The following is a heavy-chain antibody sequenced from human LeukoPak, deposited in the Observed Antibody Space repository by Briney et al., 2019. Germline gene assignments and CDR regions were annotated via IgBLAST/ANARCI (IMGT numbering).Heavy chain of an antibody. CDR1: GYTFTSYD. Sequence: ASVKVSCKASGYTFTSYDINWVRQATGQGLEWMGWMNPNSGNTGYAQKFQGRVTITRNTSISTAYMELSSLRSEDTAVYYCARDTETPGIAADWGQGTLVTVSS. CDR3: ARDTETPGIAAD. CDR2: MNPNSGNT. D-gene: IGHD6-13*01. V-gene: IGHV1-8*03. J-gene: IGHJ4*02.